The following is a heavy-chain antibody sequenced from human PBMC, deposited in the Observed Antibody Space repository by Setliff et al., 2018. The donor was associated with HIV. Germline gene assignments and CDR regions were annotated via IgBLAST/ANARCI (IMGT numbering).Heavy chain of an antibody. CDR2: ISYDGDSD. V-gene: IGHV3-30-3*01. J-gene: IGHJ4*01. D-gene: IGHD3-3*01. Sequence: PGGSLRLSCAAPGLSFSTYAMHWVRQAPGKGLEWVAVISYDGDSDYYEATVKGRFIISRDNSNNTLYLQMSRLRVDDTAVYYCARVGGGLKGNYDFWSPSFDYWGHGTLVTVSS. CDR3: ARVGGGLKGNYDFWSPSFDY. CDR1: GLSFSTYA.